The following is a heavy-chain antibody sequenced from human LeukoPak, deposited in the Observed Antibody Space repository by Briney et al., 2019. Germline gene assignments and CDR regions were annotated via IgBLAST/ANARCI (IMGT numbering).Heavy chain of an antibody. J-gene: IGHJ4*02. Sequence: SETLSLTCTVSGGSINSYYWSWIRQPPGKGLEWTGYIYYTGGTNYNPSLKSRVTISVDTSKNQFSLKLSSVTAADTAVYYCAREREGHDYWGQGTLVTVSS. V-gene: IGHV4-59*01. CDR1: GGSINSYY. CDR3: AREREGHDY. CDR2: IYYTGGT.